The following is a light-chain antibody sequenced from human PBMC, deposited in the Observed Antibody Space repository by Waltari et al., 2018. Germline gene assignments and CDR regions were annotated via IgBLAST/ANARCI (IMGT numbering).Light chain of an antibody. CDR3: QQYDNLPSIT. V-gene: IGKV1-33*01. CDR2: DAS. J-gene: IGKJ5*01. CDR1: QDISNH. Sequence: DIQMTQSPSSLSASVGDRVTITCQASQDISNHLNWYQQKPGNPPKLLIYDASTLETGVPSRFSGSGSGTDFTFTITSLQPEDIATYYCQQYDNLPSITFGQGTRLDIK.